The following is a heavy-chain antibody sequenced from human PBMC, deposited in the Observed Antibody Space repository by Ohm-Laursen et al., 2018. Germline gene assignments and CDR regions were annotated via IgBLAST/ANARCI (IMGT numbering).Heavy chain of an antibody. CDR2: INHSGST. CDR1: GGSFSGYY. V-gene: IGHV4-34*01. J-gene: IGHJ4*02. Sequence: GTLSLTCAVYGGSFSGYYWSWIRQPPGKGLEWIGEINHSGSTNYNPSLKSRVTISVDTSKNQFSLKLSSVTAADTAVYYCARRARFSGYGAEGYWGQGTLVTVSS. D-gene: IGHD5-12*01. CDR3: ARRARFSGYGAEGY.